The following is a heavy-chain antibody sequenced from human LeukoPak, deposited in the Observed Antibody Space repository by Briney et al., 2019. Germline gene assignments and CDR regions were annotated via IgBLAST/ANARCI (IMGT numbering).Heavy chain of an antibody. CDR1: GFTFSSYD. CDR3: ARDQVEKYSSSWSYYYYYYMDV. Sequence: PGGSLRLSCAASGFTFSSYDITWVRQAPGRGLEWLSSIRPSGDNTYYGDSVKGRFTISRDNSKNTLYLQMNSLRDEDTAVYYCARDQVEKYSSSWSYYYYYYMDVWGKGTTVTISS. D-gene: IGHD6-13*01. V-gene: IGHV3-23*01. J-gene: IGHJ6*03. CDR2: IRPSGDNT.